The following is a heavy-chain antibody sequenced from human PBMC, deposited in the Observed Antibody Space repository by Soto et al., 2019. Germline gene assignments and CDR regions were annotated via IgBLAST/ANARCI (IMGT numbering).Heavy chain of an antibody. CDR1: GGSISSSSYY. Sequence: SETLSLTCTVSGGSISSSSYYWGWIRQPPGKGLEWIGSIYYSGSTYYNPSLKSRVTISVDTSKIQFSLKLSSVTAADTAVYYCAREDYKYYDILTGYYFRDYWGQGTLVTVSS. V-gene: IGHV4-39*02. D-gene: IGHD3-9*01. J-gene: IGHJ4*02. CDR2: IYYSGST. CDR3: AREDYKYYDILTGYYFRDY.